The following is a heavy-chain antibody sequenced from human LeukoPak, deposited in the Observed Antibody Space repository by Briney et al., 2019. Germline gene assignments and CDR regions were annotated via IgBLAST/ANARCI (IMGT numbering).Heavy chain of an antibody. D-gene: IGHD4-17*01. CDR2: ISTSGST. J-gene: IGHJ4*02. V-gene: IGHV4-61*02. CDR1: GGSISSGNYY. Sequence: PSETLSLTCTVSGGSISSGNYYWSWIRQPAGKGLEWIGRISTSGSTDYNPSLKSRVTISVDTSKNQFSLNLSSVTAADTGVYYCASGTTVTNFAYWGQGTLVTVSS. CDR3: ASGTTVTNFAY.